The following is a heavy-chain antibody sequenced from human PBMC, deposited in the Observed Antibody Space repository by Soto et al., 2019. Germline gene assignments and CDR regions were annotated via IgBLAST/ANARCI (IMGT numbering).Heavy chain of an antibody. CDR3: AKEGPITNWYFDY. CDR1: GFTFSNYG. CDR2: ISYDGNVA. D-gene: IGHD1-1*01. J-gene: IGHJ4*02. V-gene: IGHV3-30*18. Sequence: QVQLVESGGGVVQPGRSLRLSCAASGFTFSNYGMHWVRQAPGKGLEWVIVISYDGNVAYYADSVKGRFTISRDNSKNTLYLQMNSLRTEDTAMYSSAKEGPITNWYFDYWGQGPLVTVSS.